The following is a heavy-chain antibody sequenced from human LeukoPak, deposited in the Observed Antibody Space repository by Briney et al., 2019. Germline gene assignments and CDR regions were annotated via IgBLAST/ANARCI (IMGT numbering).Heavy chain of an antibody. V-gene: IGHV4-30-2*01. D-gene: IGHD3-10*01. Sequence: SQTLSLTCAVSGGSISSGGYSWSWIRQPPGKGLEWIGYIYHSGSTYYNPSLKSRVTISVDRSKNQFSLKLSSVTAADTAVYYCARGSTHLVRGITMGFDPWGQGTLVTVSS. CDR3: ARGSTHLVRGITMGFDP. J-gene: IGHJ5*02. CDR2: IYHSGST. CDR1: GGSISSGGYS.